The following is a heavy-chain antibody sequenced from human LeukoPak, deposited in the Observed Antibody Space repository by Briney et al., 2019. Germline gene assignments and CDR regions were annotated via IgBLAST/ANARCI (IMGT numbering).Heavy chain of an antibody. CDR3: ARGTQHDY. CDR1: GGSFSGYY. Sequence: PSETLSLTCAVYGGSFSGYYWSWIRQPPGKGLEWIGEINHSGSTNYNPSLKSRVTISVDTSKNQFSLKLSSVTAADTAVYYCARGTQHDYWVQGTLVTVSS. J-gene: IGHJ4*02. V-gene: IGHV4-34*01. CDR2: INHSGST. D-gene: IGHD2-2*01.